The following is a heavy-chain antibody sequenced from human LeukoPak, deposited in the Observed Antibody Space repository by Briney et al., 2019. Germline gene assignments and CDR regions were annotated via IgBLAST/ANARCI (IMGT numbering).Heavy chain of an antibody. CDR3: AGSLTTVTTFDY. Sequence: ASVKVSCKASGYTFTSYYMHWVRQAPGQGLEWMGLINPTGGSTGYAQKFQGRVTMTRDMSTSTDYMGLSSLRSEDTAMYYCAGSLTTVTTFDYWGQGTLVTVSS. CDR2: INPTGGST. CDR1: GYTFTSYY. J-gene: IGHJ4*02. V-gene: IGHV1-46*01. D-gene: IGHD4-17*01.